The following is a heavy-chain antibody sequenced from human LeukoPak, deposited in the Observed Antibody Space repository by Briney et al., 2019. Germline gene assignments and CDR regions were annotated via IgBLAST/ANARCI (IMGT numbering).Heavy chain of an antibody. J-gene: IGHJ4*02. CDR2: ISAYNGNT. CDR3: ESPSGYSLLVGY. CDR1: GYTFTSYG. Sequence: ASVKVSCKASGYTFTSYGISWVRQAPGQGLEWMGWISAYNGNTNYAQNLQGRRTMTTDTSTSTAYMELRSLRSDDAAVYYGESPSGYSLLVGYWGQGNLVIVSS. V-gene: IGHV1-18*01. D-gene: IGHD3-22*01.